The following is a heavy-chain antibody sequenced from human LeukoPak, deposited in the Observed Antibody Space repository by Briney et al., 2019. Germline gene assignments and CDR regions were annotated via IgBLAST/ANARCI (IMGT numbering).Heavy chain of an antibody. CDR2: ISDIGSI. CDR1: GGSISSYC. V-gene: IGHV4-59*08. D-gene: IGHD2/OR15-2a*01. Sequence: PSQTLSLTCTVAGGSISSYCWSWVRQPPGKGLEWIAYISDIGSINYNPSLKSRVTISLDTSKNQFSLKLSSVTAADTAVYYCAGHHPRNTVDVWGQGTLVTVSS. CDR3: AGHHPRNTVDV. J-gene: IGHJ4*02.